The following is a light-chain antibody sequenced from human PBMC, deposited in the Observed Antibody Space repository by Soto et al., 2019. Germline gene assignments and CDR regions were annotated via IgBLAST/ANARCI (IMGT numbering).Light chain of an antibody. J-gene: IGKJ1*01. Sequence: EIVMTQSPATLSVSPGERATLSCRASQSVSSNLAWYQQKPGQAPRLLIYEASTRATGIPARFSGSGSGTEFTLTISSLQSEDFAVYYCQQYNNWAPWTFGQGTKVEIK. CDR3: QQYNNWAPWT. V-gene: IGKV3-15*01. CDR2: EAS. CDR1: QSVSSN.